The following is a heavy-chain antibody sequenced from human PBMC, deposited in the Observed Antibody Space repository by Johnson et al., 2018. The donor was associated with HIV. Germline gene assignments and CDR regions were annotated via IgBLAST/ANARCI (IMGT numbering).Heavy chain of an antibody. J-gene: IGHJ3*02. CDR1: GFTVSSIY. CDR2: IYSGGST. V-gene: IGHV3-53*01. CDR3: ARALQKTRGAFDI. D-gene: IGHD4-23*01. Sequence: VQLVESGGGLIQPGGSLRLSCAASGFTVSSIYMNWVRQAPGKGLEWVSVIYSGGSTYYADSVKGRFTISRDNSKNTLYLQMNSLRAEDTAVYYCARALQKTRGAFDIWGQGTMVTVSS.